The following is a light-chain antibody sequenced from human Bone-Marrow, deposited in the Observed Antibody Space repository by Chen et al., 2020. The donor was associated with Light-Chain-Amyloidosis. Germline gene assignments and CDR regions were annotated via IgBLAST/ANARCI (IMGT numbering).Light chain of an antibody. V-gene: IGKV1-39*01. CDR2: AAS. CDR1: QSISSY. J-gene: IGKJ5*01. Sequence: DIQMTQSPSSLSASVGDRVTITCRASQSISSYLNWHQQKPGKAPKLLIYAASSLQSGVPSRFSGSGSGTDFTLTISSLQPEDFATYYCQQSYSTPQITFGQGTRLEIK. CDR3: QQSYSTPQIT.